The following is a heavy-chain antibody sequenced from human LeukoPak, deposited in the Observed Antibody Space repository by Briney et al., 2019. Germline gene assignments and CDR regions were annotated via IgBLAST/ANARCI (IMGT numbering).Heavy chain of an antibody. D-gene: IGHD2-2*02. CDR1: GYTFTSYD. Sequence: ASVKVSCKASGYTFTSYDINWVRQATGQGLEWMGWMNPNSGNTGYAQKFQGRVTITRNTSISTAYMELSSLRSEDTAVYYCARARYCSSTSCYTPFDYWGQGTLVTVSS. CDR3: ARARYCSSTSCYTPFDY. J-gene: IGHJ4*02. CDR2: MNPNSGNT. V-gene: IGHV1-8*03.